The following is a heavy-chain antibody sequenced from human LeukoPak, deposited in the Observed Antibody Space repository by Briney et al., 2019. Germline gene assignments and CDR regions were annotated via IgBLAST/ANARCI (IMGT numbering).Heavy chain of an antibody. D-gene: IGHD6-13*01. CDR1: RFTFSSYS. J-gene: IGHJ4*02. CDR2: ISSSSSYI. Sequence: GGSLRLSCAASRFTFSSYSMNWVRQAPGKGLEWVSSISSSSSYIYYADSVKGRFTISRDNAKNSLYLQMNSLRAEDTAVYYCARLIAAAGFDYWGQGTLVTVSS. V-gene: IGHV3-21*01. CDR3: ARLIAAAGFDY.